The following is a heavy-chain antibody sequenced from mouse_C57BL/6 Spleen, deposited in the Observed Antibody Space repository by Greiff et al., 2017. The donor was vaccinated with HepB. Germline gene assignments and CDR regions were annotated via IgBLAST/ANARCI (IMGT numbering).Heavy chain of an antibody. CDR2: INPGSGGT. CDR3: ARSDGYYLYYFDY. CDR1: GYAFTNYL. D-gene: IGHD2-3*01. J-gene: IGHJ2*01. Sequence: VKLMESGAELVRPGTSVKVSCKASGYAFTNYLIEWVKQRPGQGLEWIGVINPGSGGTNYNEKFKGKATLTADKSSSTAYMQLSSLTSEDSAVYFCARSDGYYLYYFDYWGQGTTLTVSS. V-gene: IGHV1-54*01.